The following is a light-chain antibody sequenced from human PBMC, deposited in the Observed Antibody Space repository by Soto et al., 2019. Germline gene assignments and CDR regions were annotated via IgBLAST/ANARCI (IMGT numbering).Light chain of an antibody. V-gene: IGKV3-20*01. Sequence: EIVMTQSPATLSLSPGERATLSCRASQSVRNNYLAWYQQKPGQAPRLLIYDASSRATGIPDRFSGGGSGTDFTRTISRLEREDYAVYYCQQFTSYPLTFGGGTKVDI. CDR1: QSVRNNY. CDR2: DAS. J-gene: IGKJ4*01. CDR3: QQFTSYPLT.